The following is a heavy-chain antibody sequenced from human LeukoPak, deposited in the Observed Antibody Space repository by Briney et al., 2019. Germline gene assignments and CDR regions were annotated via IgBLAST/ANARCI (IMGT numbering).Heavy chain of an antibody. J-gene: IGHJ5*02. CDR1: GFTFSSYS. CDR3: ASLGVVVAALNWFDP. CDR2: ISSSSSYI. Sequence: PGGSLRLSCAASGFTFSSYSMNWVRQGPGKGLEWVSSISSSSSYIYYADSVKGRFTISRDNAKNSLYLQMNSLRAEDTAVYYCASLGVVVAALNWFDPWGQGTLVTVSS. V-gene: IGHV3-21*01. D-gene: IGHD2-15*01.